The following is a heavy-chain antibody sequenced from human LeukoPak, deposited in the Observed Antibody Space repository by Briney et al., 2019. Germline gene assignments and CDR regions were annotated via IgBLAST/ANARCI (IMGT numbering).Heavy chain of an antibody. CDR1: GYTFTGYY. D-gene: IGHD3-10*01. CDR3: AREGGSGSYYFDN. Sequence: ASVKVSCKASGYTFTGYYMHWVRQAPGQGLEWMGWINPNSGGTNYAQKFQGWVTMTRDTSISTAYMELSSLRSEDTAVYYCAREGGSGSYYFDNWGQGTLVTVSS. J-gene: IGHJ4*02. CDR2: INPNSGGT. V-gene: IGHV1-2*04.